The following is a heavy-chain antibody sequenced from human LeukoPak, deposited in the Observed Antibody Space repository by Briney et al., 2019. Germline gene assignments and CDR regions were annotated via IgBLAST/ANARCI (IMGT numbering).Heavy chain of an antibody. Sequence: GASVKVSCKASGYTFTSYGISWVRQAPGQGLEWMGWISAYNGNTNYAQKLQGRVTMTTDTSTSTAYMELRSLRSNDTAVYYCARDGGDGQQLVKGFDYWGQGTLVTVSS. CDR1: GYTFTSYG. V-gene: IGHV1-18*01. J-gene: IGHJ4*02. CDR3: ARDGGDGQQLVKGFDY. CDR2: ISAYNGNT. D-gene: IGHD6-13*01.